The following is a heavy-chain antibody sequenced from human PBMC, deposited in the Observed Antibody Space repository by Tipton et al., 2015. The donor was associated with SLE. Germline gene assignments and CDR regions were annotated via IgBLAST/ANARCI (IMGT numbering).Heavy chain of an antibody. D-gene: IGHD5-24*01. J-gene: IGHJ4*02. CDR1: GGTFSSYA. CDR3: ASGRWLQPFDD. V-gene: IGHV1-69*18. CDR2: ILPIFGTA. Sequence: QLLQSGAEVKKPGSSVKVSCKASGGTFSSYAISWVRQAPGQGLEWMGRILPIFGTANYAQKFQGKVTITADESTSTAYMELSSLRSDDTAVYYCASGRWLQPFDDGCQGPLVTVST.